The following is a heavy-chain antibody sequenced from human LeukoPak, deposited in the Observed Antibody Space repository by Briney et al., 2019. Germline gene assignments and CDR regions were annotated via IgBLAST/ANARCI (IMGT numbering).Heavy chain of an antibody. CDR2: IYSGGST. D-gene: IGHD4-17*01. J-gene: IGHJ4*02. Sequence: GGSLRLSCAASGFTVSSNYMSWVRQAPGKGLEWVSVIYSGGSTYYADSVKGRFTISRDNSKNTLYLQMNSLRAEDTAVYYCARERSYGDPFDYWGQGTLVTVSS. CDR3: ARERSYGDPFDY. CDR1: GFTVSSNY. V-gene: IGHV3-66*01.